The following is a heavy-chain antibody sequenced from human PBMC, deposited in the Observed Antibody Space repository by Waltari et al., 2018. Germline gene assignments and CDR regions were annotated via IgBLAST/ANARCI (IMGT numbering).Heavy chain of an antibody. CDR1: GYTFTAYY. V-gene: IGHV1-2*02. Sequence: QVQLVQSGAEVKEPGASVKVSCKTSGYTFTAYYLHWVRQAPGQGLEWMAWINANTVDAKAAQTFHGRVTVTRDTSITTAYLELSGLRSDDTALYYCARETLPGNKIIDYWGQGTLVTVSS. D-gene: IGHD1-1*01. CDR3: ARETLPGNKIIDY. J-gene: IGHJ4*02. CDR2: INANTVDA.